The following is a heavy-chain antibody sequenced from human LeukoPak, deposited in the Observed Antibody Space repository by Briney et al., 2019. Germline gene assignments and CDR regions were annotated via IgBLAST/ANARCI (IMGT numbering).Heavy chain of an antibody. V-gene: IGHV3-23*01. J-gene: IGHJ4*02. CDR3: AKGVSSLTFSFDY. Sequence: GSLRLSCAAAGFTFSNYAMSWVRQAPGKGLEWVSSISGSITYYADSVKGRFTISRDNSKNTLYLQMNSLRAEDTAIYYCAKGVSSLTFSFDYWGQGTLVTASS. CDR1: GFTFSNYA. CDR2: ISGSIT. D-gene: IGHD6-13*01.